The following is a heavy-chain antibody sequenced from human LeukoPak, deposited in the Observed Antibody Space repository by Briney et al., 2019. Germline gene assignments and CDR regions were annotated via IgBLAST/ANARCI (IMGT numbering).Heavy chain of an antibody. J-gene: IGHJ4*02. CDR1: GYAFAGYY. CDR3: ARPSGSGSYYFDY. Sequence: ASVKVSCKASGYAFAGYYMHWVRQAPGQGLEWMGWINPNSGGTNYAQKFQGRVTMTRDTSISTAYMELSRLRSEDTAVYYCARPSGSGSYYFDYWGQGTLVTVSS. CDR2: INPNSGGT. D-gene: IGHD3-10*01. V-gene: IGHV1-2*02.